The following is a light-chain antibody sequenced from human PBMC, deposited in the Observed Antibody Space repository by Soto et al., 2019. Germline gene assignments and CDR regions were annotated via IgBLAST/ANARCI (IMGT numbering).Light chain of an antibody. J-gene: IGKJ1*01. CDR1: QSVSSSY. Sequence: EIVLTQSPGTLSLSPGERATLSRRASQSVSSSYLAWYQQKPGQAPRLLIYGASSRATGIPDRFSGSGSGTDFTLTISRLEPEDFAVYYCQQYGSSRTFGQGTRWIS. V-gene: IGKV3-20*01. CDR2: GAS. CDR3: QQYGSSRT.